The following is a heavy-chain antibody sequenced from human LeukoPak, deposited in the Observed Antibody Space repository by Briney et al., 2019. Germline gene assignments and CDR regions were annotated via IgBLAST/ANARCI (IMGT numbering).Heavy chain of an antibody. CDR1: GYTFTSFD. CDR2: MNPNNGKT. CDR3: ARTVFAFHI. Sequence: GASVKVSCKASGYTFTSFDINWVRQATGQGLEWIGWMNPNNGKTGYAQKFQGRVTMTRNTSISTAYMELSSLRSEDTAVYYCARTVFAFHIWSQGSMVTVSS. J-gene: IGHJ3*02. V-gene: IGHV1-8*01. D-gene: IGHD4-11*01.